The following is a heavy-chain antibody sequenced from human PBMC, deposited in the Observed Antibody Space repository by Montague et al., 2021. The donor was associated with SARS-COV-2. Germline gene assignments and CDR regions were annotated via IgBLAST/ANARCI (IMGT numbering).Heavy chain of an antibody. J-gene: IGHJ5*02. CDR1: GYTLIELP. CDR3: ATGSAMVRGGWFDP. Sequence: SVKVSCKVSGYTLIELPMHWVRQAPGKGLEWMGGFDPEDGETIYAQKFQGRVSMTEDTSTDTAYMELSRLRSEDTAVYYCATGSAMVRGGWFDPWGQGTLVTVSS. D-gene: IGHD3-10*01. CDR2: FDPEDGET. V-gene: IGHV1-24*01.